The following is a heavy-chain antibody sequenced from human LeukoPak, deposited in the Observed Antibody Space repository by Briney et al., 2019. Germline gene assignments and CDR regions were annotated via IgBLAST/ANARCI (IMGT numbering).Heavy chain of an antibody. V-gene: IGHV3-30*14. CDR3: ARQYSSGWLDY. Sequence: GGSLRLSCAASGFTFSSYAMHWVRQAPGKGLEWVAVISYDGSNKYYADSVKGRFTISRDNSKNTLYLQMNSLRAEDTAVYYCARQYSSGWLDYRGQGTLVTVSS. CDR2: ISYDGSNK. D-gene: IGHD6-19*01. CDR1: GFTFSSYA. J-gene: IGHJ4*02.